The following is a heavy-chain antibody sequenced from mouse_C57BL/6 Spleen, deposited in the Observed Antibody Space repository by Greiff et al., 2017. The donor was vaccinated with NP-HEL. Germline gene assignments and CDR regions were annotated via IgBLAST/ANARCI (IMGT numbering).Heavy chain of an antibody. J-gene: IGHJ2*01. CDR1: GYTFTSYG. CDR3: ARSGAYYSNYDYFDY. CDR2: IYPRSGNT. Sequence: QVQLQQSGAELARPGASVKLSCKASGYTFTSYGISWVKQRTGQGLEWIGEIYPRSGNTYYNEKFKGKATLTADKSSSTAYMELRSLTSEDSAVYFCARSGAYYSNYDYFDYWGQGTTLTVSS. D-gene: IGHD2-5*01. V-gene: IGHV1-81*01.